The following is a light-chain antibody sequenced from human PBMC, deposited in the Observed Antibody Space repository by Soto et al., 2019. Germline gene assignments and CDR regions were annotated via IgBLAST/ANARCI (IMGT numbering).Light chain of an antibody. CDR2: GAS. J-gene: IGKJ5*01. V-gene: IGKV3D-20*02. CDR3: QVRTNWSIA. CDR1: QTLSNSF. Sequence: EMVLTQSPGTLSLSPGERATLSCRASQTLSNSFIAWYQQKPGQAPRLLMYGASTRATGIPARFSGSGSGTDFTLTINNLEPEDFAVYYCQVRTNWSIAFGRGTRLEIK.